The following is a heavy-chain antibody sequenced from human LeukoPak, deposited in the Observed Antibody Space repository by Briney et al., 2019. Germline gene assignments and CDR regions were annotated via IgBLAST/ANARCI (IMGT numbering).Heavy chain of an antibody. D-gene: IGHD2-15*01. V-gene: IGHV3-43*02. CDR3: AKVNIVVVVAAALDY. CDR1: GFTFDDYA. CDR2: ISGAGGST. J-gene: IGHJ4*02. Sequence: GGSLRLSCAASGFTFDDYAMHWVRPAPGKGLEWVSLISGAGGSTYYADSVKGRFIISRDNSKNSLYLQMNSLRTEDTALYDCAKVNIVVVVAAALDYWGQGTLVTVSS.